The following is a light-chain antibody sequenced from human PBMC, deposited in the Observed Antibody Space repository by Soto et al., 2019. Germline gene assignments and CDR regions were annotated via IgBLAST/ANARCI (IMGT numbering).Light chain of an antibody. CDR2: WAS. V-gene: IGKV4-1*01. CDR3: QQFYSPPLT. CDR1: QTVLYNSNNKNY. Sequence: DIVMTQSPDSLAVSLGERATINCKSSQTVLYNSNNKNYLAWYQLKPGQPPKLLIYWASTRESGVPDRFSGSGSGTDFALTISSLQAEDVAVYFCQQFYSPPLTFGGGTRVEIK. J-gene: IGKJ4*01.